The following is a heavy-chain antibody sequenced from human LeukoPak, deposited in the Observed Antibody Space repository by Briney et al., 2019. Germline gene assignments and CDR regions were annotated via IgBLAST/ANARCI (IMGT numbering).Heavy chain of an antibody. CDR2: INWNGGST. D-gene: IGHD6-6*01. J-gene: IGHJ6*03. CDR1: GFTFDDYG. V-gene: IGHV3-20*04. Sequence: PGGSLRLSCAASGFTFDDYGMGWVRQAPGKGLEWVSGINWNGGSTGYADSVKGGFTISRDNAKNSLYLQMNSLRAEDTALYYCARTPPSSSSVFDYYMDVWGKGTTVTVSS. CDR3: ARTPPSSSSVFDYYMDV.